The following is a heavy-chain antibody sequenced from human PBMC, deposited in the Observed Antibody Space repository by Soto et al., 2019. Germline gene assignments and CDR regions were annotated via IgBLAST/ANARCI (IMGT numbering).Heavy chain of an antibody. CDR2: IIPIFGTA. D-gene: IGHD3-10*01. J-gene: IGHJ5*02. CDR3: ARMQEGSGGYYNVFGWFDP. CDR1: GGTFSSYA. Sequence: QVQLVQSGAEVKKPGSSVKVSCKASGGTFSSYAISWVRQAPGQGLEWMGGIIPIFGTANYAQKFQGRVTITADESTSTAYMEMSSLRSEDTAVYYCARMQEGSGGYYNVFGWFDPWGQGTLVTVSS. V-gene: IGHV1-69*01.